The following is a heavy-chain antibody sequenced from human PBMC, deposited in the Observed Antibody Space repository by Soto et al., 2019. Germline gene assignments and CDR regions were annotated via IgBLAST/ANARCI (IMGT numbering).Heavy chain of an antibody. J-gene: IGHJ4*02. CDR3: ARHQRDDASRKIDC. Sequence: GESLKISCQGSGYSFTSNWIGWVRQMPGEGLEWMGIINPADSDIKYSPSFQGQVTISADKSIGTAYLQWSSLKASDTAMYYCARHQRDDASRKIDCWGQGTLVTVSS. CDR2: INPADSDI. D-gene: IGHD3-16*01. CDR1: GYSFTSNW. V-gene: IGHV5-51*01.